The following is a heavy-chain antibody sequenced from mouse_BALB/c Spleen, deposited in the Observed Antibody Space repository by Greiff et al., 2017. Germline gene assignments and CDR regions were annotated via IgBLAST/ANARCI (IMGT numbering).Heavy chain of an antibody. V-gene: IGHV1S127*01. CDR2: IDPSDSET. J-gene: IGHJ3*01. D-gene: IGHD2-1*01. CDR1: GYSFTSYW. Sequence: VQLQQSGPQLVRPGASVKISCKASGYSFTSYWMHWVKQRPGQGLEWIGMIDPSDSETRLNQKFKDKATLTVDKSSSTAYMQLSSPTSEDSAVYYCAREAYGNYEAYWGQGTLVTVSA. CDR3: AREAYGNYEAY.